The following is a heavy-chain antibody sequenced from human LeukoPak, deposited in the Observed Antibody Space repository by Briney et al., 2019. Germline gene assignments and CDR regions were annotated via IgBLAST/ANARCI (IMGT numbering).Heavy chain of an antibody. CDR3: ARVGYYDSTGYYYDPYYYGMDV. CDR1: GYTFTSYG. J-gene: IGHJ6*02. V-gene: IGHV1-18*01. Sequence: GASVKVSCKASGYTFTSYGISWVRQAPGQGLEWMGWISAYNGNTNYAQKLQGRVTMTTDTSTSTAYMELRSLRSDDTAVYYCARVGYYDSTGYYYDPYYYGMDVWGQGTTVTVSS. D-gene: IGHD3-22*01. CDR2: ISAYNGNT.